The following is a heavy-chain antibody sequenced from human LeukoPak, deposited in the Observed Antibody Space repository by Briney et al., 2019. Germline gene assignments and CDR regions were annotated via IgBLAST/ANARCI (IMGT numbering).Heavy chain of an antibody. CDR3: ARGINLYCSGGSCYSLWFDP. CDR1: GFNFDDYG. D-gene: IGHD2-15*01. CDR2: IFYSGTT. V-gene: IGHV4-59*01. J-gene: IGHJ5*02. Sequence: GSLRLSCTASGFNFDDYGMSWIRQPPGRGLEWIGFIFYSGTTNYNPPLKSRVTISVDTSKNQFSLKLSSVTAADTAVYYCARGINLYCSGGSCYSLWFDPWGQGTLVTVSS.